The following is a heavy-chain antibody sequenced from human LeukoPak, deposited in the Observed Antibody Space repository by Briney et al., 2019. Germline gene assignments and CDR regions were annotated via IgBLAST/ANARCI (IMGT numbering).Heavy chain of an antibody. J-gene: IGHJ4*02. Sequence: GGSLRLSCAASGFTFSSYAMSWVRQAPGKGLEWVSAITNSGGGTYYADSVKGRFTISRDNSKNTMYLQMNSLRVEDTAVYYCAKREVDFDCWGQGTLVTVSS. CDR3: AKREVDFDC. V-gene: IGHV3-23*01. CDR1: GFTFSSYA. D-gene: IGHD1-26*01. CDR2: ITNSGGGT.